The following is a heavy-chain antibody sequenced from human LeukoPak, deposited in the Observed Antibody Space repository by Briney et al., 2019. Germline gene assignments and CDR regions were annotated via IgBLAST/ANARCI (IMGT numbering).Heavy chain of an antibody. V-gene: IGHV4-31*03. CDR1: GGSISDAAYY. J-gene: IGHJ6*02. Sequence: PSETLSLTCTVSGGSISDAAYYWSWIRQHPGEGLKWIGYIYYSGSTSYNPSLKSRVTISVDTSKNQFSLKLTSVTAADTAVYYCARDLASDILNGMDVWGQGTTVTVSS. D-gene: IGHD3-9*01. CDR2: IYYSGST. CDR3: ARDLASDILNGMDV.